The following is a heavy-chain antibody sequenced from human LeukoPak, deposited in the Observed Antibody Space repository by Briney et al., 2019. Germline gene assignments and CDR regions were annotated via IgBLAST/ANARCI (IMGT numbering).Heavy chain of an antibody. Sequence: SETLSLTCTVSGGSISSYYWSWIRQPAGKGLEWIGRIYTSGSTNYNPSLKSRVTMSVDTSKNQFSLKLSSVTAADTAVYYCASSASGSYPSYYYYMDVWGKGTTVTVAS. V-gene: IGHV4-4*07. CDR3: ASSASGSYPSYYYYMDV. D-gene: IGHD3-10*01. CDR2: IYTSGST. CDR1: GGSISSYY. J-gene: IGHJ6*03.